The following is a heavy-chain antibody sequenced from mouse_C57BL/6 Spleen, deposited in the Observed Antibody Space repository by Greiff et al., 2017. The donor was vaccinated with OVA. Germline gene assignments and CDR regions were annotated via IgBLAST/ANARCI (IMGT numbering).Heavy chain of an antibody. CDR1: GYTFTDYY. CDR3: AKGQGLRGDYFDY. V-gene: IGHV1-76*01. Sequence: QVQLQQSGAELVRPGASVKLSCKASGYTFTDYYINWVKQRPGQGLEWIARIYPGSGNTYYNEKFKGKATLTAEKSSSTAYMQLSSLTSEDSAVYFCAKGQGLRGDYFDYWGQGTTLTVSS. D-gene: IGHD2-2*01. CDR2: IYPGSGNT. J-gene: IGHJ2*01.